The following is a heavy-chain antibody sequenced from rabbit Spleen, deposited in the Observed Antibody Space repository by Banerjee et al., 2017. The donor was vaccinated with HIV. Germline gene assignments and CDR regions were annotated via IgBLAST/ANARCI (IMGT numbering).Heavy chain of an antibody. J-gene: IGHJ4*01. D-gene: IGHD1-1*01. V-gene: IGHV1S7*01. Sequence: QQLEESGGDLVKPGASLKLSCKASGFTLSSSYWMCWVRQAPGKGLEWIGCISTNSGNTEYANWVNGRFTLSLDNAQNTVFLEMTSLTAADTATYFCARAGIYLNIPFKLWGPGTLVTVS. CDR1: GFTLSSSYW. CDR3: ARAGIYLNIPFKL. CDR2: ISTNSGNT.